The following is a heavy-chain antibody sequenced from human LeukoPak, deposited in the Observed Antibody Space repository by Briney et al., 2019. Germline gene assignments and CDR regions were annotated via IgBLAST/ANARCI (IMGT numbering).Heavy chain of an antibody. CDR3: ARDPNGDYIGAFDF. V-gene: IGHV3-23*01. J-gene: IGHJ3*01. D-gene: IGHD4-17*01. CDR2: IRSGGSA. Sequence: PGGSLRLSCAASGFTFSNYAMIWVRQAPGQELEWVSAIRSGGSAKYADPVKARFTISRDNSKNTLYLQMNSLRAEDTALYFCARDPNGDYIGAFDFLGQGTVVTVSS. CDR1: GFTFSNYA.